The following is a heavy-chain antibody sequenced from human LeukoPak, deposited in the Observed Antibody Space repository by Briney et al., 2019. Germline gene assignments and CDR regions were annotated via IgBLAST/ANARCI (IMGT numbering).Heavy chain of an antibody. J-gene: IGHJ3*02. CDR2: IKQDGTEK. D-gene: IGHD3-3*01. CDR1: GFTLSSYW. V-gene: IGHV3-7*01. Sequence: SGGSLRLSCAASGFTLSSYWMSWVRQTPGKGLEWVANIKQDGTEKYYADSVKGRFTISRDNSKNTLYLQMNSLRAEDTTVCYCAREMSAMYTPFWSGFSHDAFDIWGQGTLVTVSS. CDR3: AREMSAMYTPFWSGFSHDAFDI.